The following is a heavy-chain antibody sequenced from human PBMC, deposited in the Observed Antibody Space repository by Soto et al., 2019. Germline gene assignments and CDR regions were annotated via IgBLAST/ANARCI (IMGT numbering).Heavy chain of an antibody. J-gene: IGHJ3*02. CDR1: GGSISSGGYY. V-gene: IGHV4-31*03. Sequence: QVQLQESGPGLVKPSQTLSLTCTVSGGSISSGGYYWSWIRQHPGKGLEWIGYIYYSGSTYYNPSLKSRVTISVDTSKNQFPLKLSSVTAADTAVYYCASSFSVITFGGVIVKGAFDIWGQGTMVTVSS. CDR2: IYYSGST. D-gene: IGHD3-16*02. CDR3: ASSFSVITFGGVIVKGAFDI.